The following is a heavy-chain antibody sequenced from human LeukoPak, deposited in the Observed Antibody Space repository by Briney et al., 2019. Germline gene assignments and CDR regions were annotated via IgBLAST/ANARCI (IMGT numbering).Heavy chain of an antibody. CDR1: GFTVSSNY. J-gene: IGHJ3*02. V-gene: IGHV3-66*01. CDR2: IYSGGST. Sequence: PGGSLRLSCAASGFTVSSNYMSWVRQAPGKGLEWVSVIYSGGSTYYADSVKGRFTISRDNSKNTLYLQMNSLRAEDTAVYYCARDNVIVAEGGGAFDIWGQGTMVTVSS. CDR3: ARDNVIVAEGGGAFDI. D-gene: IGHD3-22*01.